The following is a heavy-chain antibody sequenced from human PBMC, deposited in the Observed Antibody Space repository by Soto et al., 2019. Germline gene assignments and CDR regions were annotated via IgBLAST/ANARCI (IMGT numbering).Heavy chain of an antibody. Sequence: SETLSLTXTVSGGPISSGDYYWSWIRQPPGKGLEWIGYIYYSGDTYYNPSLKSRVTISVDTSKNQFSLKLSSVTAADTAVYYCARVRYCSTTSCYTGYYFDYWGQGTLVTVSS. V-gene: IGHV4-30-4*01. CDR2: IYYSGDT. CDR3: ARVRYCSTTSCYTGYYFDY. J-gene: IGHJ4*02. D-gene: IGHD2-2*02. CDR1: GGPISSGDYY.